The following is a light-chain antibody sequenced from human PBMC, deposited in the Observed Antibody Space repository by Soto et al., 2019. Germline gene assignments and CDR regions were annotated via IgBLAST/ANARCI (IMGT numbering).Light chain of an antibody. CDR1: SSDVGSYNL. CDR2: EGS. Sequence: QSALTQPASVSGSPGQSITISCTGTSSDVGSYNLVSWYQQHPGKAPKLMIYEGSKRPSGVSNRFSGSKSGTTASLTISGLQAEDEADYSCCSYAGSSTFVVFGGGTKLTVL. J-gene: IGLJ2*01. CDR3: CSYAGSSTFVV. V-gene: IGLV2-23*01.